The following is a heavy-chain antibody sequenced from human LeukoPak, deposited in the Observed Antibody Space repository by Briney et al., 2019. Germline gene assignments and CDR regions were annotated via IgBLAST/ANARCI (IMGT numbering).Heavy chain of an antibody. V-gene: IGHV3-21*01. CDR3: ARFVTGTTANWFDP. CDR1: GFTFSSYS. CDR2: ISSSSSYI. D-gene: IGHD1-20*01. J-gene: IGHJ5*02. Sequence: PWGSLRLSCAASGFTFSSYSMNWVRQAPGKGLELVSSISSSSSYICYADSVKGRFTISRDNAKNSLYLQMNSLRAEDTAVYYCARFVTGTTANWFDPWGQGTLVTVSS.